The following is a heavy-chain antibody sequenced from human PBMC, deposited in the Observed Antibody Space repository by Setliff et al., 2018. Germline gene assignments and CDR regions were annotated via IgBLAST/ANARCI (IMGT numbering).Heavy chain of an antibody. CDR2: ISGYNGDT. CDR3: ARDRPTVVIAAAKASFDH. D-gene: IGHD2-2*01. J-gene: IGHJ5*02. Sequence: ASVKVSCKTSGSSFASYGVSWVRQAPGQGLEWMGWISGYNGDTNYAPEFQGRVTMTTDTSTSTGYMELRRLRSDDTAVYYCARDRPTVVIAAAKASFDHWGQGTLVTVSS. CDR1: GSSFASYG. V-gene: IGHV1-18*01.